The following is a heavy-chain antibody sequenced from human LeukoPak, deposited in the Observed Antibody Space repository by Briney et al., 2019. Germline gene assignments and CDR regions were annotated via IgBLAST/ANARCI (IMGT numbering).Heavy chain of an antibody. CDR3: ARASLAGRFGELTPYYYYGMDV. CDR2: IYHSGST. D-gene: IGHD3-10*01. CDR1: GGSISSGGYS. Sequence: SQTLSLTCAVSGGSISSGGYSWSWIRQPPGKGLEWIGYIYHSGSTYYNPSLKSRVTISVDTSKKQFSLKLSSVTAADTAVYYCARASLAGRFGELTPYYYYGMDVWGQGTTVTVSS. J-gene: IGHJ6*02. V-gene: IGHV4-30-2*01.